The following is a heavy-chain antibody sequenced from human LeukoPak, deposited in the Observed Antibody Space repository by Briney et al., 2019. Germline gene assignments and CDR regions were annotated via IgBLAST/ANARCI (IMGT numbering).Heavy chain of an antibody. V-gene: IGHV1-69*04. J-gene: IGHJ6*02. D-gene: IGHD3-9*01. Sequence: SVKVSCKASGGTFSSYAISWVRQAPGQGLEWMGRIIPILGIANYAQKFQGRVTITADKSTSTAYMELSNLRSEDTAVYYCARELRYFDWLQEDYYYYGMDVWGQGTTVTVSS. CDR2: IIPILGIA. CDR1: GGTFSSYA. CDR3: ARELRYFDWLQEDYYYYGMDV.